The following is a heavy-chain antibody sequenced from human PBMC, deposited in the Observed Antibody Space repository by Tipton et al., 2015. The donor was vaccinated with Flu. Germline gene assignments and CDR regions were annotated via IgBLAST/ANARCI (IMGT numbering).Heavy chain of an antibody. CDR2: IYYSGST. V-gene: IGHV4-59*01. Sequence: TLSLTCAVYGGSFSGYYWSWIRQPPGKGLEWIGYIYYSGSTNYNPSLKSRVTISVDTSKNQFSLKLSSVTAADTAVYYCASGLRGGDYYYYYYMDVWGKGTTVTVSS. J-gene: IGHJ6*03. D-gene: IGHD3-10*01. CDR3: ASGLRGGDYYYYYYMDV. CDR1: GGSFSGYY.